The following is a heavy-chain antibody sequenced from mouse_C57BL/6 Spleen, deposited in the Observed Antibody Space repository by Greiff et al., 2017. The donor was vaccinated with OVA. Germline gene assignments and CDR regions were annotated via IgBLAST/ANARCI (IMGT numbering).Heavy chain of an antibody. J-gene: IGHJ2*01. CDR2: ISSGGSYT. CDR1: GFTFSSYG. V-gene: IGHV5-6*01. Sequence: EVKLMESGGDLVKPGGSLKLSCAASGFTFSSYGMSWVRQTPDKRLEWVATISSGGSYTYYPDSVKGRFTLSRDNAKNTLYLQMSSLKSEDTSRDYGARQYYGSSSYYFDYWGQGTTLTVSS. CDR3: ARQYYGSSSYYFDY. D-gene: IGHD1-1*01.